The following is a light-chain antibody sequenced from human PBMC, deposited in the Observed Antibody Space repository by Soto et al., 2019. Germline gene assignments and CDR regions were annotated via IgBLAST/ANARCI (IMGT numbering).Light chain of an antibody. Sequence: QSALTQPASVSGSPGQSITTSCTGTSSDVGGYNYVSWYQQHPGKAPKLMIYEVSNRPSGVSNRFSGSKSGNTAPLTISGLQAEDEADYYCSSYTSSSTPYVFGTGTKVTVL. CDR1: SSDVGGYNY. CDR2: EVS. J-gene: IGLJ1*01. CDR3: SSYTSSSTPYV. V-gene: IGLV2-14*01.